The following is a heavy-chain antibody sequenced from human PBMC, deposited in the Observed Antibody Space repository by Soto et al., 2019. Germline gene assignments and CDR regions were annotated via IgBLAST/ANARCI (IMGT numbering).Heavy chain of an antibody. V-gene: IGHV1-69*12. CDR1: GGTFSSYA. Sequence: QVQLVQSGAEVKKPGSSVKVSCKASGGTFSSYAISWVRQAPGQGLEWMGGIIPIFGTADYAQKFQGRVTITADESTSTADMELSSLRSEDTAVYYCASLIAAAGPPHSPRYYYGMDVWGQGNTVTVSS. CDR2: IIPIFGTA. D-gene: IGHD6-13*01. J-gene: IGHJ6*02. CDR3: ASLIAAAGPPHSPRYYYGMDV.